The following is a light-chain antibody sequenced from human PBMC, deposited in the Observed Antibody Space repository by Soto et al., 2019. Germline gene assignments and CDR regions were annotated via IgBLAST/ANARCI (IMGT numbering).Light chain of an antibody. CDR3: SSYTSSSTVV. Sequence: QSVLTQPASVSGSPGQSITISCTGTSSDVGTYNYVSWYQQHPGKAPKLMIYDVSSRPSGVSNRFSGSKSGNTASLTISGLQAEDDADYYCSSYTSSSTVVFGGWTKLTVL. J-gene: IGLJ2*01. CDR1: SSDVGTYNY. CDR2: DVS. V-gene: IGLV2-14*01.